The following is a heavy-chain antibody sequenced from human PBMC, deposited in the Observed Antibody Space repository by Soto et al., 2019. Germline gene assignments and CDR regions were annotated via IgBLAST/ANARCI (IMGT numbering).Heavy chain of an antibody. CDR2: INHSGST. Sequence: PSETLSLTCAVYGGSFSGYYWSWIRQPPGKGLEWIGEINHSGSTNYNPSLKSRVTISVDTSKNQFSLKLSSVTAADTAVYYCARGPIRRGSCYVCLGSWFDPWGQGTLVTVSS. J-gene: IGHJ5*02. D-gene: IGHD2-15*01. CDR1: GGSFSGYY. V-gene: IGHV4-34*01. CDR3: ARGPIRRGSCYVCLGSWFDP.